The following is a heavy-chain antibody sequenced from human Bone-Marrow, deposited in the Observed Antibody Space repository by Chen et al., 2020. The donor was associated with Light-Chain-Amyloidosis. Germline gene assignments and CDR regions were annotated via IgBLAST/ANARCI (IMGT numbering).Heavy chain of an antibody. Sequence: QVQLVQSGAEVKKPGASVKVSCKVSGYTLTELSMHWVRQAPGKGLEWMGGFDPEDGETIYAQKFRGRVTMTEDTSTDTAYMGLSSLRSEDTGVYYCATPFEHITGTIMTFDYWGQGTLVTVSS. CDR1: GYTLTELS. J-gene: IGHJ4*02. D-gene: IGHD1-7*01. CDR3: ATPFEHITGTIMTFDY. CDR2: FDPEDGET. V-gene: IGHV1-24*01.